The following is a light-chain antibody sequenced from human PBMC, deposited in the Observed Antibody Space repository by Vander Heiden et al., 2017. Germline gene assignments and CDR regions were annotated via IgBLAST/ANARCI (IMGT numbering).Light chain of an antibody. CDR3: GTWDSNLSAGV. CDR2: DND. J-gene: IGLJ1*01. Sequence: QSVLTQPPSVSAAPGQKVTISCSGRSSNIGVNVVSWYLHVPGTAPKLLIHDNDKRPSGIPDRFSGSKSGTSATLDITGLQAGDEAEYYCGTWDSNLSAGVFGTGTKVTVL. CDR1: SSNIGVNV. V-gene: IGLV1-51*01.